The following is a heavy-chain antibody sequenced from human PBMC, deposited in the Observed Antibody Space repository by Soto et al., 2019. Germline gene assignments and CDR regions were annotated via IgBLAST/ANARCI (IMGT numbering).Heavy chain of an antibody. CDR2: IYPGDSDT. V-gene: IGHV5-51*01. Sequence: GESLKISCKGSGYSFTSYWIGWVRQMPGKGLEWMGIIYPGDSDTRYSPSFQGQVTISADKSISTAYLQWSSLKASDTAMYYCARQADYYGSGSYFGYWGQGTLDTVSS. CDR1: GYSFTSYW. J-gene: IGHJ4*02. D-gene: IGHD3-10*01. CDR3: ARQADYYGSGSYFGY.